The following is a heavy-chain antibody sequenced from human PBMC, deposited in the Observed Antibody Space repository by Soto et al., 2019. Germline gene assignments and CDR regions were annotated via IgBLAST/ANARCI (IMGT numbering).Heavy chain of an antibody. CDR3: ARDGYGWFDP. CDR1: GYTFTNYG. Sequence: QVQLVQSGPEVKKPGASVTVSCTASGYTFTNYGINWVRQAPGQGLEWMGWISPFHGNTDYAQKLQGRVTMTTDTSTSTAYMELRSLGSDDTAVYYCARDGYGWFDPWGQGTLVTVSS. D-gene: IGHD1-1*01. J-gene: IGHJ5*02. V-gene: IGHV1-18*01. CDR2: ISPFHGNT.